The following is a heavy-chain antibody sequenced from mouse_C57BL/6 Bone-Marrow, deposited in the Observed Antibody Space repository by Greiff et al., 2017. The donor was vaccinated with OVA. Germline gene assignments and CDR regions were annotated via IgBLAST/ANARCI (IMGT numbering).Heavy chain of an antibody. D-gene: IGHD1-1*01. V-gene: IGHV1-64*01. Sequence: QVQLQQPGAELVKPGASVKLSCKASGYTFTSYWMHWVKQRPGQGLEWIGMIHPNSGSTKYNEKFKSKATLTVDKSSSTAYMQLSSLTSEDSAVYYCARDYGSSLLAYWGQGTLVTVSA. CDR2: IHPNSGST. J-gene: IGHJ3*01. CDR3: ARDYGSSLLAY. CDR1: GYTFTSYW.